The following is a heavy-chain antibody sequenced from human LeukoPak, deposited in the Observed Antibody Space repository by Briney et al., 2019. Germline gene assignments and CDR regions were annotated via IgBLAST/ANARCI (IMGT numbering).Heavy chain of an antibody. CDR2: IKSKGDGGTT. CDR1: GFTLSYAY. J-gene: IGHJ4*02. CDR3: TTVTMVREIN. D-gene: IGHD3-10*01. V-gene: IGHV3-15*01. Sequence: KTGGSLRLSCAASGFTLSYAYMNWVRQAPGKGPEWVGRIKSKGDGGTTDYAAPVKGRFTISRDDSKNMLYLQMNSLTTEATAVYYCTTVTMVREINWGQGTLVTVSS.